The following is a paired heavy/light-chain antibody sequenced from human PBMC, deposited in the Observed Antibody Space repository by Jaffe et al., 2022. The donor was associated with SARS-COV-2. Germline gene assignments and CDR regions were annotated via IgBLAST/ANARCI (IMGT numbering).Light chain of an antibody. CDR3: LLYMNYGIWV. CDR2: NTN. Sequence: QTVVTQEPSFSVSPGGTVTLTCGLSSGSVSTSHYPSWYQQTPGQAPRTLIYNTNTRSSGVPDRFSGSILGNKAALTITGAQADDDSDYYCLLYMNYGIWVFGGGTTLTVL. J-gene: IGLJ3*02. V-gene: IGLV8-61*01. CDR1: SGSVSTSHY.
Heavy chain of an antibody. CDR1: GFTFSSYG. CDR2: IWYDGTNV. V-gene: IGHV3-33*01. Sequence: QVQLVESGGGVVQPGRSLRLSCAASGFTFSSYGMHWVRHSPGKGLEWVAVIWYDGTNVNHADSVKGRFTISRDNSKDTLYLQMNSLRIEDTAVYYCARQGIRGNYATSSWFDPWGQGTLVTVSS. CDR3: ARQGIRGNYATSSWFDP. D-gene: IGHD1-7*01. J-gene: IGHJ5*02.